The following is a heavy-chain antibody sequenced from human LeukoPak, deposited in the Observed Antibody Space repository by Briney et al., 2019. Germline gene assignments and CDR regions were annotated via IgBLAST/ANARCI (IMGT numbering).Heavy chain of an antibody. Sequence: ASVKVSCKASGYTFTSYGISWVRQAPGQGLEWMGWINAYNGNTNYAQKLQGRVTMTTDTSTSTAYMELRSLRSDDTAVYYCARDRLEWFGELFPLDDWGQGTLVTVSS. CDR3: ARDRLEWFGELFPLDD. J-gene: IGHJ4*02. CDR1: GYTFTSYG. D-gene: IGHD3-10*01. V-gene: IGHV1-18*01. CDR2: INAYNGNT.